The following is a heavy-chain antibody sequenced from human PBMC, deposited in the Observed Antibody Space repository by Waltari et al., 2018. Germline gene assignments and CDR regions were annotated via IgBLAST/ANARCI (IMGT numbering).Heavy chain of an antibody. CDR2: IIPIFGTA. D-gene: IGHD6-13*01. J-gene: IGHJ4*02. CDR3: ARFSVLVRGYFDY. V-gene: IGHV1-69*12. Sequence: VQLVQLGAAVRKPGSPLRVPCRASGGPFSRSAITGVRRAPGQGLEWMGGIIPIFGTANYAQKFQGRVTITADESTSTAYMELSSLRSEDTAVYYCARFSVLVRGYFDYWGQGTLVTVSS. CDR1: GGPFSRSA.